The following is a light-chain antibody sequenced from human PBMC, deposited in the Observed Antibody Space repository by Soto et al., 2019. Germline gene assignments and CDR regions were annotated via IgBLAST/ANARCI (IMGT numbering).Light chain of an antibody. CDR1: QSVSSNY. CDR3: EQYGSSPRT. V-gene: IGKV3-20*01. CDR2: GVS. J-gene: IGKJ1*01. Sequence: PGAIDTLSCRASQSVSSNYFALYRQNPGQAPRLLIYGVSSRPTGIPDRFSGSGSGTDFTLTISRLEPQDFAVYYCEQYGSSPRTFGQGTKVDIK.